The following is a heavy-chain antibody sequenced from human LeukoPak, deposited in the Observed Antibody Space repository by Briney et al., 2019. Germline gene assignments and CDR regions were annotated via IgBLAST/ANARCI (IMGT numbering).Heavy chain of an antibody. CDR2: IYHSGST. J-gene: IGHJ4*02. Sequence: SGTLSLTCAVSGGSISSSNWWSWVRQPPGKGLEWIGEIYHSGSTNYNPSLKSRVTISVDKSKNQFSLKLSSVTAADTAVYYCAMRVERSNTITHPSKLDYWGQGTLVTVSS. D-gene: IGHD3-3*01. CDR3: AMRVERSNTITHPSKLDY. V-gene: IGHV4-4*02. CDR1: GGSISSSNW.